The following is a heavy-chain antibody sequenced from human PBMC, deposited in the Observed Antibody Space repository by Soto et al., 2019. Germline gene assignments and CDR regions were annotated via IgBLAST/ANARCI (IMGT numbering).Heavy chain of an antibody. CDR3: ARRATYGTLNWFDP. CDR2: MNPNSANT. Sequence: QVQLVQSGAEVQRPGASVKVSCRASGYAFGDYDISWVRQAPGQGLEWMGWMNPNSANTGYAQKFQGRVSMTRDMSISTAYMELSRLRPEDTAIYYGARRATYGTLNWFDPWGQGALVTVSS. J-gene: IGHJ5*02. D-gene: IGHD1-1*01. V-gene: IGHV1-8*01. CDR1: GYAFGDYD.